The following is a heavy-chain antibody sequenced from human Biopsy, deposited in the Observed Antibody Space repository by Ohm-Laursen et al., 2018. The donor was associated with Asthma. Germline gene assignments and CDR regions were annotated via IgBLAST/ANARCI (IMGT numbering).Heavy chain of an antibody. J-gene: IGHJ5*02. D-gene: IGHD3-9*01. CDR3: AKAERYFDWYWFDP. V-gene: IGHV3-48*01. CDR1: GFTFSSYS. CDR2: ISSSSSTI. Sequence: SLRLSCAATGFTFSSYSMNWVRQAPGKGLEWVSYISSSSSTIYYADSVKGRFTISRDNSKNTLYLQMNSLRAEDTAVYYRAKAERYFDWYWFDPWGQGTLVTVSS.